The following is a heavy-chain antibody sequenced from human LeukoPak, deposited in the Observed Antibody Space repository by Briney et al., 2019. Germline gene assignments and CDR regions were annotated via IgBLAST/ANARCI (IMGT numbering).Heavy chain of an antibody. V-gene: IGHV1-46*04. CDR3: AREGGSSSWYDY. J-gene: IGHJ4*02. CDR1: GYTFTSYY. CDR2: INPSGGYT. D-gene: IGHD6-13*01. Sequence: GASVKVSCKASGYTFTSYYMHWLRQAPGQGLEWMGTINPSGGYTSYAQKLQGRVTMTRDTSTSTVYMEMSSLRSEDTALYYCAREGGSSSWYDYWGQGTLVTVSS.